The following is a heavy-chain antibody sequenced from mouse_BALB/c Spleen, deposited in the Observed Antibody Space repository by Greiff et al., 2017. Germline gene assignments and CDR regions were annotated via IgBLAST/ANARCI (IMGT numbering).Heavy chain of an antibody. CDR1: GFSLTSYG. J-gene: IGHJ1*01. CDR3: ARALDWVGYFDV. V-gene: IGHV2-9*02. D-gene: IGHD4-1*01. CDR2: IWAGGST. Sequence: VQRVESGPGLVAPSQSLSITCTVSGFSLTSYGVHWVRQPPGKGLEWLGVIWAGGSTNYNSALMSRLSISKDNSKSQVFLKMNSLQTDDTAMYYCARALDWVGYFDVWGAGTTVTVSA.